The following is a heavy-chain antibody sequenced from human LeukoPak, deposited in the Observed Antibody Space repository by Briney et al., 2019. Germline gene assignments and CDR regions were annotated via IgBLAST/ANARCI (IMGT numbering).Heavy chain of an antibody. CDR2: MNPNSGNT. V-gene: IGHV1-8*01. CDR1: GYTFTSYD. D-gene: IGHD6-6*01. J-gene: IGHJ4*02. Sequence: GASVRVSCKASGYTFTSYDINWVRQATGQGLEWMGWMNPNSGNTGYAQKFQGRVTMTRNTSISTAYMELSSLRSEDTAVYYCARDSSSGVYYFDYWGQGTLVTVPS. CDR3: ARDSSSGVYYFDY.